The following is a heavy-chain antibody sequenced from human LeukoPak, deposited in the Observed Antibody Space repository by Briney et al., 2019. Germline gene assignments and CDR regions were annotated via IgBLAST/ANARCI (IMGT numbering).Heavy chain of an antibody. CDR2: IKQDGSEN. Sequence: GGSLRLSCAASGFTFSSFWMNWVRQPPGKGLKWVANIKQDGSENYYVDSVEGRFTISRDNAKNSLYLQMNSLRAEDTAVYYCARDPAYSGSYVFDYWGQGTLVTVSS. J-gene: IGHJ4*02. V-gene: IGHV3-7*01. D-gene: IGHD1-26*01. CDR3: ARDPAYSGSYVFDY. CDR1: GFTFSSFW.